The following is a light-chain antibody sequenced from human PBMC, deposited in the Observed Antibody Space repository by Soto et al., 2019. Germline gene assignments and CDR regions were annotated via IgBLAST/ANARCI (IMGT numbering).Light chain of an antibody. V-gene: IGKV1-33*01. J-gene: IGKJ1*01. CDR2: AAS. Sequence: QSPSSLSASVGDRVTITCRASQSISSYLNWYQQKPGKAPKLLIYAASSLQSGVPSRFSGSGSGTDFTFTISSLQPEDIATYYCQQYDNLPWTFGQGTKVDIK. CDR1: QSISSY. CDR3: QQYDNLPWT.